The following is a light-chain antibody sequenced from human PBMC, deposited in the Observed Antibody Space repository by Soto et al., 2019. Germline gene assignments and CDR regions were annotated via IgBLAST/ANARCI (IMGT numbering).Light chain of an antibody. Sequence: DVVMTQSPLSLPVTLGQPASISCRASQGLVHSDGTTYLNWFQQRPGQSPRRLIYKVANRDSGVPDRISGSGSGSDFKLKISRVEAEDVGVYYCMQSTHWPWTFGQGTKVEIK. CDR2: KVA. CDR3: MQSTHWPWT. CDR1: QGLVHSDGTTY. J-gene: IGKJ1*01. V-gene: IGKV2-30*02.